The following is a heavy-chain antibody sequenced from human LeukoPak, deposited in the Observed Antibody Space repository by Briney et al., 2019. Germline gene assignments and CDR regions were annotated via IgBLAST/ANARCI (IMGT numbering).Heavy chain of an antibody. CDR3: VRDSLLWFGEIDY. Sequence: GGSLRLSCAASGFTFRRYGMSWVRQAPGKGLEWVSSISSSSSYIYYADSVKGRFTVSRDNAKNSLYLQINNLRDDDTAVYYCVRDSLLWFGEIDYWGQGTLVSVSS. D-gene: IGHD3-10*01. CDR2: ISSSSSYI. J-gene: IGHJ4*02. CDR1: GFTFRRYG. V-gene: IGHV3-21*01.